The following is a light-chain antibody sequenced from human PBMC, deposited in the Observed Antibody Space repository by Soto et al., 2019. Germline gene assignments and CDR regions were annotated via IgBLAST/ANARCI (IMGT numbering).Light chain of an antibody. CDR1: QSVSSN. J-gene: IGKJ5*01. Sequence: EIVMTQSPATLSVSPGERATLSCRASQSVSSNLACYQQRPGQAPRLLIYGAFNRATGIPARFSGSGSGTDFTLTISSLEPEDSAVYYCQQRNVWPPVTFGQGTRLEI. CDR2: GAF. V-gene: IGKV3-11*01. CDR3: QQRNVWPPVT.